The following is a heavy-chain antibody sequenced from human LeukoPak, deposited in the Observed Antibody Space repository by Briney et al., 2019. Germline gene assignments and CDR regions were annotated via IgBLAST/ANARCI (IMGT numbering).Heavy chain of an antibody. CDR2: IGGSSGRT. J-gene: IGHJ4*02. D-gene: IGHD3-22*01. CDR1: GFTFSSYA. CDR3: AKDGSRYDSSGYKPFDY. Sequence: GESLRLSCAASGFTFSSYAMSWVRQAPGKGLEWVSGIGGSSGRTYYADSVKGRFPISRDNAKNTLYLQMKSLRAEDTAVYYCAKDGSRYDSSGYKPFDYWGQGTLVTVSS. V-gene: IGHV3-23*01.